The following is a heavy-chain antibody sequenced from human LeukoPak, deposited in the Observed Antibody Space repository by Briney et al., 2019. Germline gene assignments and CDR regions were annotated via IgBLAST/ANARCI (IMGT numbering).Heavy chain of an antibody. CDR2: INHSGST. D-gene: IGHD6-19*01. J-gene: IGHJ4*02. V-gene: IGHV4-34*01. Sequence: PSETLSLTCAVYGGSFSGYYWSWIRQPPGKGLEWIGEINHSGSTNYNPSLKGRVTISVDTSKNQFSLKLSSVTAADTAVYYCARGRGIAVAVHYFDYWGQGTLVTVSS. CDR3: ARGRGIAVAVHYFDY. CDR1: GGSFSGYY.